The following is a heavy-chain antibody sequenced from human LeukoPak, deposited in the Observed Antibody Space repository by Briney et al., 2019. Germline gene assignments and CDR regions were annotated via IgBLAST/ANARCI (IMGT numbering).Heavy chain of an antibody. V-gene: IGHV1-18*01. CDR3: ARAIPYDSSVSDAFDI. CDR2: XSAYNGNT. CDR1: GYTFTSXX. J-gene: IGHJ3*02. D-gene: IGHD3-22*01. Sequence: SGYTFTSXXXXXXRXXXGQXXXXXXXXSAYNGNTNYAQKLQGGVTMTTDTSTSTAYMELRGLRSDDTAVYYCARAIPYDSSVSDAFDIWGQGTMVTVSS.